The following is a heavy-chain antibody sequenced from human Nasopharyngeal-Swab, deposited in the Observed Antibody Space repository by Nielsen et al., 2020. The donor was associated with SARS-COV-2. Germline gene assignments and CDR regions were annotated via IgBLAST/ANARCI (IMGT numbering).Heavy chain of an antibody. V-gene: IGHV3-53*01. CDR1: GFTFSDHY. D-gene: IGHD1-26*01. J-gene: IGHJ4*02. CDR3: ARERSLFSGSYHGFDY. Sequence: GESLKISCAASGFTFSDHYMDWVRQAPGKGLEWVSVIYSGGGTHYADSVKGRFTISRDNSKNTLYLQMNSLSGEDTAVYFCARERSLFSGSYHGFDYWGQGTLVTVSS. CDR2: IYSGGGT.